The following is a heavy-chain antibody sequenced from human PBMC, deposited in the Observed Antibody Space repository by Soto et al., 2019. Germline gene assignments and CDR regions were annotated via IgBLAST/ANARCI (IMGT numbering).Heavy chain of an antibody. D-gene: IGHD1-1*01. J-gene: IGHJ5*02. Sequence: PSLTMSLTYTVSGGTVRSGSCYWSRIRQPPGKGLECIGYIYYSGSANYNPSLRSRATISVDTSKNQFSLKLSSVTAAGISVYCCARETRRDHGLCVPGGEGT. CDR1: GGTVRSGSCY. CDR3: ARETRRDHGLCVP. V-gene: IGHV4-61*01. CDR2: IYYSGSA.